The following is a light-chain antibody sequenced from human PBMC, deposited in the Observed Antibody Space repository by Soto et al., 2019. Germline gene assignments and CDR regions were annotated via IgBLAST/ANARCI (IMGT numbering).Light chain of an antibody. Sequence: QSALTQPASVSGSPGQWITISCTGTSSDVGAYNYVSWYQQHPGKAPKLMIYDVRNRPSGVSNRFSGSKSVNTASLTISGLHDEDEADYSCSSYTTVSTDVFGTGTKLTVL. J-gene: IGLJ1*01. V-gene: IGLV2-14*01. CDR2: DVR. CDR3: SSYTTVSTDV. CDR1: SSDVGAYNY.